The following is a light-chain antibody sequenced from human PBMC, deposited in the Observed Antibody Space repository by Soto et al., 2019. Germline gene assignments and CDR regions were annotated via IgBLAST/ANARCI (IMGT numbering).Light chain of an antibody. V-gene: IGKV4-1*01. CDR2: WAS. J-gene: IGKJ2*01. CDR3: QQYYNTLPYT. CDR1: QSVLYSSNNKNY. Sequence: DIVMTQSPDSLAVSLGERATINCKSSQSVLYSSNNKNYLAWYQQKPGQPPKLLIYWASTRESGVPDRFSGSRSVTDFTLTISSLQAEDVSVYYFQQYYNTLPYTFGQGTKLQIK.